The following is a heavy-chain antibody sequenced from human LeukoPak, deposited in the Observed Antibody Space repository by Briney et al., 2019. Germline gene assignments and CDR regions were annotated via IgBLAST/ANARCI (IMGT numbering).Heavy chain of an antibody. Sequence: PSETLSLTCTVSGGSISSSSYYWGWIRQPPGKGLEWIGSFYYSGNTYYNPSLKSRVTISVDTSKNQFSLKLSSVTAADTAVYYCARHTENHTGCHSWGQGTLVTVSS. CDR3: ARHTENHTGCHS. CDR2: FYYSGNT. V-gene: IGHV4-39*01. D-gene: IGHD2-8*02. J-gene: IGHJ5*02. CDR1: GGSISSSSYY.